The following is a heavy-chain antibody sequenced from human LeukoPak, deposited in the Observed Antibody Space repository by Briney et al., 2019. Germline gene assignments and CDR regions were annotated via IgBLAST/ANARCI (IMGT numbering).Heavy chain of an antibody. CDR2: INPSGGST. CDR3: ARVNVVVPARLPADALDI. CDR1: GYTFTSDY. D-gene: IGHD2-2*01. J-gene: IGHJ3*02. V-gene: IGHV1-46*01. Sequence: ASVKVSCKASGYTFTSDYMHWVRQAPGQGLEWMGIINPSGGSTSYAQKFKGRVTMTRDMSTSTVYMELSSLRSEDTALYYCARVNVVVPARLPADALDIWGQGTMVTVSS.